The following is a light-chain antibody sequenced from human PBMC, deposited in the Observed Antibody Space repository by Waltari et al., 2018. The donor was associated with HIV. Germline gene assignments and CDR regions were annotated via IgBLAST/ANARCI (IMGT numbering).Light chain of an antibody. V-gene: IGLV1-44*01. Sequence: QSELSQPPSASGTPGQRVAIPCSGSSSNMGRNTVSCYQQLPGTAPKLLVYGNNQRPSEVPHRFSGSKSGTSASLASPGLQSEDEADYYCALWDDSLNGVLFGGGTKLTVL. CDR2: GNN. J-gene: IGLJ2*01. CDR1: SSNMGRNT. CDR3: ALWDDSLNGVL.